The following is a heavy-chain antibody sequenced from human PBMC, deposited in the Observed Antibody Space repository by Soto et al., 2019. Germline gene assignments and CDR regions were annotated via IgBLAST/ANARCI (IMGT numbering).Heavy chain of an antibody. CDR2: TSGSGGST. CDR3: AKGPMVRGVTYFDY. V-gene: IGHV3-23*01. D-gene: IGHD3-10*01. J-gene: IGHJ4*02. Sequence: PGGSLRLSCAASGFTFSSYAMSWVRQAPGKGLEWVSATSGSGGSTYYADSVKGRFTISRDNSKNTLYLQMNSLRAEDTAVYYCAKGPMVRGVTYFDYWGQGTLVTVSS. CDR1: GFTFSSYA.